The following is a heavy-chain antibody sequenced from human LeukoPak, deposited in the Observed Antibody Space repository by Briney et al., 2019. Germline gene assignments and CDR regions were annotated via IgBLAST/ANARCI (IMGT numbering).Heavy chain of an antibody. CDR1: GDSVSSNRAA. D-gene: IGHD4-17*01. V-gene: IGHV6-1*01. CDR2: TYYRSKWYN. J-gene: IGHJ4*02. Sequence: SQTLSLTCAISGDSVSSNRAARNWIRQSPSRGLEWLGRTYYRSKWYNDYAVSVKSRITINPDTSKNQFSLQLNSLTPEDTAVYYCARERTTQPVDYFDYWGQGTLVTVSS. CDR3: ARERTTQPVDYFDY.